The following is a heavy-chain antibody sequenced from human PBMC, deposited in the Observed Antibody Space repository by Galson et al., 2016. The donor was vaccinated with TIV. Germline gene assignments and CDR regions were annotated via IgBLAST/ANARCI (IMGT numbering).Heavy chain of an antibody. Sequence: TLSLTCTVSGDSVGSSRFYWGWIRQPPGKGLEWIGSIYYTGSTYFNPSLQSRVTLSIDTSQNHFSLRVASVTAADTAVYFCATFSYSWYSQWGQGTLVTVSS. CDR2: IYYTGST. V-gene: IGHV4-39*07. J-gene: IGHJ4*02. D-gene: IGHD6-13*01. CDR3: ATFSYSWYSQ. CDR1: GDSVGSSRFY.